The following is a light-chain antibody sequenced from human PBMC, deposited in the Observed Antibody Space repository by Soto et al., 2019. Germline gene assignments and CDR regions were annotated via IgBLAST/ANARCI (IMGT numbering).Light chain of an antibody. CDR3: QQSYSTPT. CDR2: DAS. J-gene: IGKJ1*01. V-gene: IGKV1-39*01. Sequence: DIQMTQSPSSLSASVGDRVTITCRESQSISSYLNWYQQKPGKAPKLLICDASSLQSGVPSRFSGSGSGTDFTLTISSLQPEDFATYYCQQSYSTPTFGQGTKVEIK. CDR1: QSISSY.